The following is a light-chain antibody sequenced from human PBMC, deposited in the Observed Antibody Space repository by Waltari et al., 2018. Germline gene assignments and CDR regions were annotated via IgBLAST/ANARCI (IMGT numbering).Light chain of an antibody. CDR3: QQSYNTPRT. CDR2: AAS. V-gene: IGKV1-39*01. Sequence: DFHMTQTPSFLSASVGGKVPSTCRASQSISTYLNWYQQRPGKAPKLLIYAASTLQSGVPSRFSGSGSGTDFTLTISSLQPEDFASYYCQQSYNTPRTFGQGTKVENK. CDR1: QSISTY. J-gene: IGKJ1*01.